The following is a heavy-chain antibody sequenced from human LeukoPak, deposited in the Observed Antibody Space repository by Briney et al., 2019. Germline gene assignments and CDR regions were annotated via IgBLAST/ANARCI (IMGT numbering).Heavy chain of an antibody. CDR2: ISGSGGST. CDR3: AKDLSLATIAYDY. J-gene: IGHJ4*02. D-gene: IGHD5-12*01. V-gene: IGHV3-23*01. Sequence: GGSLRLSCAASGFTFSSYVMSWVRQAPGKGLEWVSAISGSGGSTYYADSVKGRFTISRDNSKNTLYLQMNSLRAEDTAVYYCAKDLSLATIAYDYWGQGTLVTVSS. CDR1: GFTFSSYV.